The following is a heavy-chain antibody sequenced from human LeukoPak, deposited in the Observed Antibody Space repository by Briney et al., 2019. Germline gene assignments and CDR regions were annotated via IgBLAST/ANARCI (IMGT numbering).Heavy chain of an antibody. CDR3: ARGLSGSYYYYYGMDV. D-gene: IGHD1-26*01. CDR1: GYTFTSYD. J-gene: IGHJ6*02. Sequence: ASVKVSCKASGYTFTSYDINWVRQATGQGLEWMGWMNPNSGNTGYAQKFQGRVTTTRNTSTSTAYMELSSLRSEDTAVYYCARGLSGSYYYYYGMDVWGQGTTVTVSS. CDR2: MNPNSGNT. V-gene: IGHV1-8*01.